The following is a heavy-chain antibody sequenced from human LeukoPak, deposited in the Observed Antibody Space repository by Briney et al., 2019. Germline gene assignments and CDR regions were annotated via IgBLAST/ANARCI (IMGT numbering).Heavy chain of an antibody. CDR3: AREVGSGSSDY. J-gene: IGHJ4*02. D-gene: IGHD3-10*01. V-gene: IGHV3-21*01. CDR2: ISSSSSYI. CDR1: EFSVGSNY. Sequence: GGSLRLSCAASEFSVGSNYMTWVRQAPGKGLEWVSSISSSSSYIYYADSVKGRFTISRDNAKNSLYLQMNSLRAEDTAVYYCAREVGSGSSDYWGQGTLVTVSS.